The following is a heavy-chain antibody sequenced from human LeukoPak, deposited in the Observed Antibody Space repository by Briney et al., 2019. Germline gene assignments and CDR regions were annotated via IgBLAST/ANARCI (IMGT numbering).Heavy chain of an antibody. D-gene: IGHD2-15*01. Sequence: SETLSLTCAVYGGSFSGYYWSWIRQPPGKGLEGIGEINHSGSTNYNPSLKSRVTISVDTSKNQFSLKLNSVTAADTAVYYCARELVDIVVVVGALTQPYYFDYWGQGTLVTVSS. CDR1: GGSFSGYY. CDR3: ARELVDIVVVVGALTQPYYFDY. V-gene: IGHV4-34*01. CDR2: INHSGST. J-gene: IGHJ4*02.